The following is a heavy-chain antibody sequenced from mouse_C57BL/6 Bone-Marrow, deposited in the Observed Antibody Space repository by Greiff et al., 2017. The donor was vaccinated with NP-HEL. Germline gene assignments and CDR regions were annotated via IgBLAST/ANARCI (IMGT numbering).Heavy chain of an antibody. CDR1: GYTFTSYW. CDR3: AREGTTVVARGRFAY. J-gene: IGHJ3*01. V-gene: IGHV1-7*01. D-gene: IGHD1-1*01. CDR2: INPSSGYT. Sequence: VQLQQSGAELAKPGASVQLSCKASGYTFTSYWMHWVKQRPGQGLEWIGYINPSSGYTKYNQKFKDKATLTADKSSSTAYMQLSSLTYEDSAGYYCAREGTTVVARGRFAYWGKGTLVTVSA.